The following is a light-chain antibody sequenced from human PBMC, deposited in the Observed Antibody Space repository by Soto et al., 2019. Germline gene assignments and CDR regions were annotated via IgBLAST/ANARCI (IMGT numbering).Light chain of an antibody. Sequence: EIVLTQSPSTLSSSPGERATLSCRASQSVSSYLAWYQQKPGQAPRLLIYGASSRATGIPDRFSGSGYGTDFNLTISRLETEDFAVYYCQQYGSSRITFGQGTRLEIK. CDR2: GAS. CDR3: QQYGSSRIT. CDR1: QSVSSY. V-gene: IGKV3-20*01. J-gene: IGKJ5*01.